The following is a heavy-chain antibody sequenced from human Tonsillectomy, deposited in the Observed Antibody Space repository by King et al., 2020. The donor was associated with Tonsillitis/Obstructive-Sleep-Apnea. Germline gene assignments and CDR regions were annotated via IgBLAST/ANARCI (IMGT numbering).Heavy chain of an antibody. J-gene: IGHJ3*02. CDR1: GFTFSNAW. Sequence: VQLVESGGGLVKPGGSLRLSCAASGFTFSNAWMTWVRQAPGKGLEWVGRIKSKTDGGTTDYAAPVKGRFTISRDASKNTLYVQMNSLKTEDTAVYYCTTVYDILTGYYKSNAFDIWGQGTMVTVSS. V-gene: IGHV3-15*01. CDR3: TTVYDILTGYYKSNAFDI. CDR2: IKSKTDGGTT. D-gene: IGHD3-9*01.